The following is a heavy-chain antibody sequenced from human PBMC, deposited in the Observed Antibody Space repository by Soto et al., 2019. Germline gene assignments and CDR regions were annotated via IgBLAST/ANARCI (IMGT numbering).Heavy chain of an antibody. Sequence: QVQLVQSGAEVKKPGSSVKVSCKASGGTFSSYAISWVRQAPGQGLEWMGGIIPIFGTANYAQKFQGRVTITADESTSKAYMELSSLRSEDAAVYFCPRVKDQWHDFDYWCQETLVTVSS. CDR3: PRVKDQWHDFDY. CDR1: GGTFSSYA. V-gene: IGHV1-69*01. CDR2: IIPIFGTA. J-gene: IGHJ4*02. D-gene: IGHD6-19*01.